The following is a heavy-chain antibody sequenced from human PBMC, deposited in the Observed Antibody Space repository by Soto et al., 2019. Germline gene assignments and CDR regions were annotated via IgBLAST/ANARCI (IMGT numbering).Heavy chain of an antibody. V-gene: IGHV1-18*04. J-gene: IGHJ4*02. CDR2: INGYSGNT. Sequence: ASVKVSCKASGYTFTNYGVTWVRQAPGQGLEWMGWINGYSGNTGYAQKLQVRVTMTTDTSTSTAYMELRSLRSDDTAVYYCARAVGGSEYSYIDYWGQGTLVTVSS. CDR3: ARAVGGSEYSYIDY. D-gene: IGHD3-16*01. CDR1: GYTFTNYG.